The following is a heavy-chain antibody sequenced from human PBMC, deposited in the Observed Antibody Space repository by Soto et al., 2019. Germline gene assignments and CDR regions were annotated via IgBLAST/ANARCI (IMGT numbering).Heavy chain of an antibody. CDR3: ARSSGARQVVGYKYGLDV. Sequence: QVQLVESGGGLVKPGGSLRLSCAVSGFTVSDHYMTWIRQAPGKGLEWVSYISGSGTYTNYADSVKGRFIISRDIAQNSVVLKINRLIAEDTAVYYCARSSGARQVVGYKYGLDVWGQGTAVTVSS. CDR2: ISGSGTYT. D-gene: IGHD3-22*01. CDR1: GFTVSDHY. V-gene: IGHV3-11*06. J-gene: IGHJ6*02.